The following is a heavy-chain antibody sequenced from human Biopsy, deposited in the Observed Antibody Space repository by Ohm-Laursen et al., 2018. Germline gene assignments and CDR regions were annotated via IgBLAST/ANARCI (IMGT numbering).Heavy chain of an antibody. D-gene: IGHD2-15*01. Sequence: SLRLSCAASGFSFSDNYMDWVRQAPGKGLEWVGRIRGKANSYTTDYAASAKGRFTISRDDSKNSLYLQMNSLKTEDTALYYCARAGRYCSGGGCYSWFDSWGQGTLVTVSS. CDR2: IRGKANSYTT. CDR1: GFSFSDNY. CDR3: ARAGRYCSGGGCYSWFDS. J-gene: IGHJ5*01. V-gene: IGHV3-72*01.